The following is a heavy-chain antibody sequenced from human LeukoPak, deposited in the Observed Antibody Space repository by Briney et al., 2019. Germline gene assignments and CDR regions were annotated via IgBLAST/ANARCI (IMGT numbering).Heavy chain of an antibody. CDR3: ARAEGSSGYYYFDY. D-gene: IGHD3-22*01. V-gene: IGHV4-31*03. CDR1: GGSISSGGYY. J-gene: IGHJ4*02. CDR2: IYYSGST. Sequence: PSETLSLTCTVSGGSISSGGYYWSWIRQHPGKGLEWIGYIYYSGSTYYNPSLQSRVTISVDTSKNQFSLKLSSVTAADTAVYYCARAEGSSGYYYFDYWGQGTLVTVSS.